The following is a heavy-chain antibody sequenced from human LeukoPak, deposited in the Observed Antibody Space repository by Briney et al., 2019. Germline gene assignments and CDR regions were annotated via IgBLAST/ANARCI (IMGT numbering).Heavy chain of an antibody. CDR2: INPSGGST. CDR1: GYTFTNYY. Sequence: ASVKVSCKASGYTFTNYYIHWVRQAPGQGLECMGIINPSGGSTSYAQKFQGRVTMTRDMSTSTVYMELSSLRSEDTAVYYCARDQSITMIPGGYWGQGTLVTVSS. D-gene: IGHD3-22*01. V-gene: IGHV1-46*01. J-gene: IGHJ4*02. CDR3: ARDQSITMIPGGY.